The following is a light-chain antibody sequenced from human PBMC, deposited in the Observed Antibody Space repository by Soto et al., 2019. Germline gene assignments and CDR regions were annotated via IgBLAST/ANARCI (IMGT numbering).Light chain of an antibody. J-gene: IGLJ2*01. Sequence: QSALTQPASVSGSPGQSITISCTGTSTDVGDSNHVSWYQHHPGKAPKLIIYEVSYRPSGVSNRFSGSKSAYTASLTISGLQAEDEADYYCSSYTSSSTYVVFGGGTQLTVL. CDR3: SSYTSSSTYVV. V-gene: IGLV2-14*01. CDR1: STDVGDSNH. CDR2: EVS.